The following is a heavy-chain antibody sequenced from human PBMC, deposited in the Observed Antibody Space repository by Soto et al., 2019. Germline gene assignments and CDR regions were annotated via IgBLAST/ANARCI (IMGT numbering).Heavy chain of an antibody. CDR1: GFSLSTSGMC. J-gene: IGHJ4*02. D-gene: IGHD6-19*01. CDR3: ARIRNTRGSGWYYFDY. Sequence: GPTLVNPTQTLTLTCTFSGFSLSTSGMCVSWIRQPPGKALEWLALIDWDDDKYYSTSLKTRLTISKDTSKNQVVLTMTNMDPVDTATYYCARIRNTRGSGWYYFDYWGQGTLVTSPQ. V-gene: IGHV2-70*01. CDR2: IDWDDDK.